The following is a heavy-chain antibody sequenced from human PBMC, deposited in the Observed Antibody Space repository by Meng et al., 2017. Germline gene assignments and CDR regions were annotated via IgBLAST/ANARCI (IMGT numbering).Heavy chain of an antibody. CDR1: GGTFSSYA. J-gene: IGHJ4*02. CDR2: IIPIFGTA. V-gene: IGHV1-69*01. D-gene: IGHD3-22*01. Sequence: QVQGGAVGGGVKKAGSWVQVSCKASGGTFSSYAISWVRQAPGQGLEWMGGIIPIFGTANYAQKFQGRVTITADESTSTAYMELSSLRSEDTAVYYCARALKHYYDSSGYRVGYFDYWGQGTLVTVSS. CDR3: ARALKHYYDSSGYRVGYFDY.